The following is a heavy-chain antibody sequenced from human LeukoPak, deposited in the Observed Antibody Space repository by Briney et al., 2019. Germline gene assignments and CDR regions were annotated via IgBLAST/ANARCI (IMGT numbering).Heavy chain of an antibody. V-gene: IGHV3-15*01. CDR3: TTDHLHDYVWGPARGFDP. CDR2: IKSKTDGGTT. D-gene: IGHD3-16*01. Sequence: PGGSLRLSCTASGFTFGDYAVSWVRQAPGKGLEWVGRIKSKTDGGTTDYAAPVKGRFTISRDDSKNTLYLQMNSLKTEDTAVYYCTTDHLHDYVWGPARGFDPWGQGTLVTVSS. J-gene: IGHJ5*02. CDR1: GFTFGDYA.